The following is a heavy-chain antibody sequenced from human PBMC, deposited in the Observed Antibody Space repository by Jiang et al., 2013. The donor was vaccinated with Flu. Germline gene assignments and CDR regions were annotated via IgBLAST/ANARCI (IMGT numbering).Heavy chain of an antibody. J-gene: IGHJ2*01. CDR3: ARGVTHWYFDL. V-gene: IGHV4-30-4*01. Sequence: GLVKPSQTLSLACTVSGGSISSGDYFWSWIRQPPGKGLEWIGNIYYSGSTYYNPSLKTRLTIAVDTSKNQSSLKLSSVTAADTAVYYCARGVTHWYFDLWGRGTLVIVSS. D-gene: IGHD4-23*01. CDR2: IYYSGST. CDR1: GGSISSGDYF.